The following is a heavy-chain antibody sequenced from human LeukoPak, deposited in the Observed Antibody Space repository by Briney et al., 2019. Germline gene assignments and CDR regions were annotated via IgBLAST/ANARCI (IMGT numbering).Heavy chain of an antibody. CDR1: GLTFTNYN. J-gene: IGHJ4*02. Sequence: SGGSLRLSCAASGLTFTNYNMNCVRQAPGGGLEWVSSISSGSSYIYYADSVKGRFTISRDNAKDSLYLQMNSLRAEDTAVYYFARVQGGSSYDHRGQGTLVTVAS. D-gene: IGHD6-13*01. V-gene: IGHV3-21*01. CDR3: ARVQGGSSYDH. CDR2: ISSGSSYI.